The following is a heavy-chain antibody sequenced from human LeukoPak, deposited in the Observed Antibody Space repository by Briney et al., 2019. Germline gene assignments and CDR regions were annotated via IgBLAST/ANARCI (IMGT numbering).Heavy chain of an antibody. V-gene: IGHV1-2*02. CDR3: ARAPVTAFSAAPHEPFDI. Sequence: ASVKVTCKASGYTFTGYYMHWVRQAPGQGLEWMGWINPNSGGTNYAQKFQGRVTMTRDTSISTAYMELSRLRSDDTALYYCARAPVTAFSAAPHEPFDIWGQGKVVIVSS. CDR1: GYTFTGYY. D-gene: IGHD2/OR15-2a*01. J-gene: IGHJ3*02. CDR2: INPNSGGT.